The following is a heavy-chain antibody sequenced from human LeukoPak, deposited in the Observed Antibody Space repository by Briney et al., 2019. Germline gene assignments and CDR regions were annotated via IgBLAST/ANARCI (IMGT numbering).Heavy chain of an antibody. CDR3: ARAGFQASTPFDL. V-gene: IGHV3-7*01. CDR1: GFTFSSYW. J-gene: IGHJ2*01. CDR2: IKQDGSEK. Sequence: PGGSLRLSCAASGFTFSSYWISWVRQAPGKGLEWVANIKQDGSEKYYVDSVKGRFTISRENAKNSLYLQMNSLRAGDTAVYYCARAGFQASTPFDLWGRGTLVTVSS. D-gene: IGHD2/OR15-2a*01.